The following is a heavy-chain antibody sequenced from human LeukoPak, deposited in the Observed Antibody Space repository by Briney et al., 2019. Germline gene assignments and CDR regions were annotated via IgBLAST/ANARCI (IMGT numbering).Heavy chain of an antibody. CDR2: INLNSGGT. V-gene: IGHV1-2*02. D-gene: IGHD3-22*01. CDR3: ARQPGGYSYFFDH. CDR1: GYTFIGYY. Sequence: ASVKVSCKASGYTFIGYYMHWVRQAPGQGLEWMAWINLNSGGTNYAQKFQGRVTMTRDRSIGTAYMDLSRLTSDDTAVYYCARQPGGYSYFFDHWGQGTLVTVSS. J-gene: IGHJ4*02.